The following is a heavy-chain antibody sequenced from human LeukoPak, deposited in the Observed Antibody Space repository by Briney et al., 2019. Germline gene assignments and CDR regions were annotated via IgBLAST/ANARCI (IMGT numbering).Heavy chain of an antibody. CDR2: ISSSGSTI. D-gene: IGHD6-13*01. CDR1: GFTFSDYY. V-gene: IGHV3-11*01. J-gene: IGHJ1*01. Sequence: GGSLRLSCAVSGFTFSDYYMSWIRQAPGKGLEWVSYISSSGSTIYYADSVKGRFTISRDDAKSSLYLQMNSLRAEDTAVYYCARIVAAGIIFFHHWGQGTLVTVSS. CDR3: ARIVAAGIIFFHH.